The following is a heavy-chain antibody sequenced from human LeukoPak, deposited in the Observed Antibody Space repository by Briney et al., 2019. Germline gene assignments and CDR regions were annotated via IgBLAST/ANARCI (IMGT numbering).Heavy chain of an antibody. D-gene: IGHD1-1*01. CDR2: VRPKSGNT. CDR1: GYSFTDYY. V-gene: IGHV1-2*02. Sequence: ASVKVSCKASGYSFTDYYIHWVRQAPGQGLEWMGWVRPKSGNTNYAQNSQGRVTMTRDTSTNTAYLEVNSLTFDDTAVYYCAREPPTVHPERRRLGVLDIWGQGTMVTVSS. CDR3: AREPPTVHPERRRLGVLDI. J-gene: IGHJ3*02.